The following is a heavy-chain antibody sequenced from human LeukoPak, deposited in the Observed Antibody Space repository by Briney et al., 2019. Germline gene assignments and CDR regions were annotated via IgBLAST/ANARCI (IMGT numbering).Heavy chain of an antibody. CDR1: GGSFSGYY. J-gene: IGHJ4*02. V-gene: IGHV4-34*01. Sequence: PSETLSLTCAVYGGSFSGYYWSWIRQPPGKGLEWIGEINHSGSTNYSPSLKSRVTISVDTSKNQFSLKLSSVTAADTAVCYCARGPAAVGDDYWGQGTLVTVSS. D-gene: IGHD6-25*01. CDR2: INHSGST. CDR3: ARGPAAVGDDY.